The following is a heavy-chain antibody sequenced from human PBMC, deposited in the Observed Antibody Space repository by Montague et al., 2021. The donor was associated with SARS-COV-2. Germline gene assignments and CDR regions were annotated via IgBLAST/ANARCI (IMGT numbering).Heavy chain of an antibody. Sequence: SETLSLTCAIYGGSASGYYWAWIRQPPGKGLEWIGYMYYTGTSNYNPSLKSRVSMSIDTSKNHFSLNLTSVAAADTGVYYCARGLGYTSMFRFFDYWGHGALVTVSS. CDR2: MYYTGTS. CDR3: ARGLGYTSMFRFFDY. CDR1: GGSASGYY. D-gene: IGHD2-2*02. J-gene: IGHJ4*01. V-gene: IGHV4-59*02.